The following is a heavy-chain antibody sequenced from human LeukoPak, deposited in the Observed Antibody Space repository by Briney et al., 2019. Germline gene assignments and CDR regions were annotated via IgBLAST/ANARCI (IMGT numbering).Heavy chain of an antibody. CDR1: GFTFDDYG. Sequence: PGGSLRLSCAASGFTFDDYGMSWVRQAPGKGLEWVSCINWNGGGTGYADSVKGRFTISRDNAKNSLYLQMNSLRAEDTALYYCAAVNWNYRNYYYYMDVWGKGTTVTVSS. J-gene: IGHJ6*03. V-gene: IGHV3-20*04. CDR3: AAVNWNYRNYYYYMDV. CDR2: INWNGGGT. D-gene: IGHD1-7*01.